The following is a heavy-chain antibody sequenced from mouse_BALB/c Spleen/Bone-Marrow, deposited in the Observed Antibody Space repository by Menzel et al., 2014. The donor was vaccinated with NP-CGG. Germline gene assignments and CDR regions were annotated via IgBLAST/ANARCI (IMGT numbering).Heavy chain of an antibody. J-gene: IGHJ4*01. V-gene: IGHV1-4*01. D-gene: IGHD1-1*01. CDR1: GYTFTTYT. CDR2: IIPSSGYT. Sequence: LVESGAELARPGASVKMSCKASGYTFTTYTIHWMKQRPGQGLEWIGYIIPSSGYTNYNQKFKDKATLTADKSSSTAYMQLSSLTPEDSEVYYCAIRYYAMDYWGQGTSVTVSS. CDR3: AIRYYAMDY.